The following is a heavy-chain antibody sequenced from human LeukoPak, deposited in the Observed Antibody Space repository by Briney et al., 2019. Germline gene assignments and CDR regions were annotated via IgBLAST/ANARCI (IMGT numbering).Heavy chain of an antibody. V-gene: IGHV3-7*03. CDR1: GFTFSSYW. CDR3: ARGGYSYGNFDY. D-gene: IGHD5-18*01. J-gene: IGHJ4*02. Sequence: PGGSLRLSCAASGFTFSSYWMTWVRQAPGKGLEGVANIKQDGSERYYTDSVKGRFTISRDNAKNSLYLEMNSLRVEDTAVYYCARGGYSYGNFDYWGQGTLVTVSS. CDR2: IKQDGSER.